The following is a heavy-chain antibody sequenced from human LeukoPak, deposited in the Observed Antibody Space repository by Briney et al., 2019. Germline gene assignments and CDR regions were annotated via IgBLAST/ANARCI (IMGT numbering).Heavy chain of an antibody. V-gene: IGHV1-46*01. CDR2: INPSGGST. D-gene: IGHD5-12*01. CDR1: GYTFTSNY. CDR3: ALISGYDHIDY. J-gene: IGHJ4*02. Sequence: ASVKVSCKAFGYTFTSNYMHWVRQAPGQGPEWMGVINPSGGSTSYAQKFQGRVTMTRDMSTSTVYMEPSSLRSEDTAVYYCALISGYDHIDYWGQGTLVTVSS.